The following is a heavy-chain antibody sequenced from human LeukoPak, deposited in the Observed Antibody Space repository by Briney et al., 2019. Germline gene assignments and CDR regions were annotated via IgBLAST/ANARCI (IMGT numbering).Heavy chain of an antibody. Sequence: PSETLSLTCTVSGGSISSGDYYWSWIRQPPGKGLEWIGYIYYSGSTYYNPSLKSRVTISVDTSKNQFSLKLSSVTAADTAVYYCARVLSYSSGYSSVEYFQHWGQGTLVTVSS. CDR3: ARVLSYSSGYSSVEYFQH. V-gene: IGHV4-30-4*08. CDR1: GGSISSGDYY. D-gene: IGHD3-22*01. J-gene: IGHJ1*01. CDR2: IYYSGST.